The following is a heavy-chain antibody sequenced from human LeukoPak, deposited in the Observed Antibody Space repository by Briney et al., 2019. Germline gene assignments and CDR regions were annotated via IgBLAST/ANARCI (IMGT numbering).Heavy chain of an antibody. V-gene: IGHV6-1*01. Sequence: SQTLSLTCAISGDSVPSYYAAWIRNPQSQSRGLEGYTSTYYTSKWYNDCAVSVKSQITLNPDTSKNRFSLQLNSVTPEDTAVYYCAREGGSTDSFDSWGQGTMVTV. D-gene: IGHD3-16*01. CDR2: TYYTSKWYN. J-gene: IGHJ3*02. CDR3: AREGGSTDSFDS. CDR1: GDSVPSYYAA.